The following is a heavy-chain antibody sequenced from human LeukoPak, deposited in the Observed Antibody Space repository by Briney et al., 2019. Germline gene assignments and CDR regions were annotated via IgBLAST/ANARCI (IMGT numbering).Heavy chain of an antibody. Sequence: GGSLRLSCAASGFTFSSYAMSCVRQAPGKGLEWVSAISGSGGSTYYADSVKGRFTISRDNSKNTLYLQMSSLRAEDTAVYYCARDAYGDYDAYYYYGMDVWGQGTTVTVSS. CDR1: GFTFSSYA. D-gene: IGHD4-17*01. CDR3: ARDAYGDYDAYYYYGMDV. CDR2: ISGSGGST. J-gene: IGHJ6*02. V-gene: IGHV3-23*01.